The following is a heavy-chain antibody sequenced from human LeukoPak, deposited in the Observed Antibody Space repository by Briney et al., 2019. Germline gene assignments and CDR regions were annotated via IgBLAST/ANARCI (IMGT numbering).Heavy chain of an antibody. CDR2: ISVYNGNT. V-gene: IGHV1-18*01. Sequence: ASVKVSCKASGYTFTSYGISWVRQAPGQGLEWMGWISVYNGNTNYAQKLQGRVTMTTDTSTSTAYMELRSLRSDDTAVYYCARDSRITIFGVVIDDAFDIWGQGTMVTVSS. CDR1: GYTFTSYG. CDR3: ARDSRITIFGVVIDDAFDI. J-gene: IGHJ3*02. D-gene: IGHD3-3*01.